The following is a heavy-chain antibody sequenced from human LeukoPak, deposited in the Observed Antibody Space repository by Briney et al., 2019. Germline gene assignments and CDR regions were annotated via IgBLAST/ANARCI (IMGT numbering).Heavy chain of an antibody. CDR1: GFTVSSNY. D-gene: IGHD3-10*01. J-gene: IGHJ4*02. CDR3: ARTSPPLLWFGEFTHYYFDY. V-gene: IGHV3-53*01. CDR2: IYSGGST. Sequence: GGSLRLSCAASGFTVSSNYMSWVRQAPGKGLEWVSVIYSGGSTYYADSVKGRFTISRDNAKNSLYLQMNSLRAEDTAVYYCARTSPPLLWFGEFTHYYFDYWGQGTLVTVSS.